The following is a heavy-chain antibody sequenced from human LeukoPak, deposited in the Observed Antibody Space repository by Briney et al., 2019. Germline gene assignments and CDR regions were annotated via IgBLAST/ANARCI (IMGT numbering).Heavy chain of an antibody. CDR1: GFTFNSYS. CDR3: ATSGLSRFGF. V-gene: IGHV3-30-3*01. Sequence: GGSLRLSCAASGFTFNSYSMHWVRQAPGKGLEWVTAISDDETYKFYADSVKGRFTISRDNSKNTLYLQMNSLRAEDTAVYYCATSGLSRFGFWGQGTLVTVSS. CDR2: ISDDETYK. J-gene: IGHJ4*02. D-gene: IGHD2/OR15-2a*01.